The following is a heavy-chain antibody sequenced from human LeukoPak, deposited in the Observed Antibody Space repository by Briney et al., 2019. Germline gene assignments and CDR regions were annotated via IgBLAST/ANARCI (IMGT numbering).Heavy chain of an antibody. Sequence: GASVNLSCNASGYSFTIYGISLVRQAPGQGLEWKGCISAYNGNTNYAQKLPGRVTMTTDTSTSTAYMELRNQRSDDTAASNYDSSPLYSGSYYFDYWGQGTLVTVSS. CDR2: ISAYNGNT. J-gene: IGHJ4*02. CDR3: DSSPLYSGSYYFDY. V-gene: IGHV1-18*01. CDR1: GYSFTIYG. D-gene: IGHD1-26*01.